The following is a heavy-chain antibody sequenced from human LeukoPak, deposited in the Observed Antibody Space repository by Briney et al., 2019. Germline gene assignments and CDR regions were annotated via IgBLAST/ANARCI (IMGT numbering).Heavy chain of an antibody. CDR1: GYTFSNYG. Sequence: ASVKVSCKASGYTFSNYGISWVRQAPGQGLEWLGWVSAYNGNTNYAQKLQGRVTMTTDTSTGIAYMELKSLRSDDTAVYYCARDPDLAAAGKGWFDPWGQGTLVTVSS. D-gene: IGHD6-13*01. CDR3: ARDPDLAAAGKGWFDP. CDR2: VSAYNGNT. V-gene: IGHV1-18*01. J-gene: IGHJ5*02.